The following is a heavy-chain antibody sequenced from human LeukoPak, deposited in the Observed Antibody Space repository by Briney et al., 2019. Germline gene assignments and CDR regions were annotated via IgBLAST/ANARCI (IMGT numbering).Heavy chain of an antibody. CDR1: GFTFSSYA. D-gene: IGHD2-21*01. V-gene: IGHV3-23*01. J-gene: IGHJ4*02. CDR3: AKGQKLGWLYVSYFDY. CDR2: ISGSGGST. Sequence: GGSLRLSCAASGFTFSSYAMNWVRQAPGKGLEWVSVISGSGGSTYYADSVKGQFTISRDNSKNTLYLQMNSLRAEDTAVYYCAKGQKLGWLYVSYFDYWGQGTLVTVSS.